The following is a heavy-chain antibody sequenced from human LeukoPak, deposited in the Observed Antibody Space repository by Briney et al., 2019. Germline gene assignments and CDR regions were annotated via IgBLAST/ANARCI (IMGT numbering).Heavy chain of an antibody. D-gene: IGHD6-13*01. V-gene: IGHV3-9*03. J-gene: IGHJ4*02. CDR2: ISWNSGSI. Sequence: GGSLRLSCAASGFTFDDYAMHWVRHAPGKGLEWVSGISWNSGSIGYADSVKGRFTISRDNTKNSLYLQMNSLRAEDMALYYCAKGTMSSSSWYYFDYWGQGTLVTVSS. CDR3: AKGTMSSSSWYYFDY. CDR1: GFTFDDYA.